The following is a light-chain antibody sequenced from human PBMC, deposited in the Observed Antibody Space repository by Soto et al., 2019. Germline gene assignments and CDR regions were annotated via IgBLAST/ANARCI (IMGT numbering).Light chain of an antibody. CDR1: SSDIGTYSF. CDR3: QSYTNSGTYV. J-gene: IGLJ1*01. Sequence: QSVLTQAASVSGFPGQSITISCTGTSSDIGTYSFVSWYQQHPAKAPKLVIYAVTNRPSGVSDRFSGSKSGHTASLTISGLQTEDEADYYCQSYTNSGTYVFGSGTKVTVL. V-gene: IGLV2-14*03. CDR2: AVT.